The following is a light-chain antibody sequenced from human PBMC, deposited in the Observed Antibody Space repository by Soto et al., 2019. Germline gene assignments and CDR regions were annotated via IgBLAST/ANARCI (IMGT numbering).Light chain of an antibody. CDR1: HFISSH. V-gene: IGKV1-5*01. CDR3: QQYDSFSTWT. CDR2: DAS. Sequence: DIKMNQSPSILSASVGDRVTFTCRASHFISSHLAWYQQKPGKAPKLLIYDASTLESGVPSRFSGSGSGREFTLTISGLQPDDFATYYCQQYDSFSTWTFGQGTKVDIK. J-gene: IGKJ1*01.